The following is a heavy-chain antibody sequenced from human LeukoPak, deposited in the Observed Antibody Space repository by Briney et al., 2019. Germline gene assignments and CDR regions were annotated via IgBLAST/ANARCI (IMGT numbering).Heavy chain of an antibody. CDR1: GGTFSSYA. CDR3: ARDETGFEQQLVN. Sequence: GASVKVSCKASGGTFSSYAISWVRQAPGQGLEWMGGIIPVFGTANYAQKFQGRVTITADESTSTAYMELSSLRSEDTAVYYCARDETGFEQQLVNWGQGTLVTVSS. CDR2: IIPVFGTA. D-gene: IGHD6-13*01. J-gene: IGHJ4*02. V-gene: IGHV1-69*13.